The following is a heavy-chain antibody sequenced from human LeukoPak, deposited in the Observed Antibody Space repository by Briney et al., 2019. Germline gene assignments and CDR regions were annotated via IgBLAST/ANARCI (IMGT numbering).Heavy chain of an antibody. J-gene: IGHJ6*03. CDR1: GYTFTSYA. V-gene: IGHV7-4-1*02. CDR3: ARDYSGYSSGWYSYYYYYYMDV. D-gene: IGHD6-19*01. Sequence: ASVKVSCKASGYTFTSYAMNWVRQAPGQGLEWTGWINTNTGNPTYAQGFTGRFVFSLDTSVSTAYLQISSLKAEDTAVYYCARDYSGYSSGWYSYYYYYYMDVWGKGTTVTVSS. CDR2: INTNTGNP.